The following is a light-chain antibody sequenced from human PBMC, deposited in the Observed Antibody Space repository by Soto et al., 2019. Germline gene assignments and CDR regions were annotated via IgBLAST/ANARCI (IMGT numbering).Light chain of an antibody. CDR3: CSYAGNSGV. V-gene: IGLV2-23*02. J-gene: IGLJ3*02. Sequence: QSVLTQPASVSGSPGQSIIISCTGTSSDVGSYNVVHWYQQHPGKAHKLMIYEVSKRPLGVSNRFSGSKSGDPASLTISGLQPEDEADYYCCSYAGNSGVFGGGTKLTVL. CDR1: SSDVGSYNV. CDR2: EVS.